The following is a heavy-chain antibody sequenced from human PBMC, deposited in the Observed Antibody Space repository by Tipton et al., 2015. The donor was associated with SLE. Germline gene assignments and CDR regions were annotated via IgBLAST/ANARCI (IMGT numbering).Heavy chain of an antibody. CDR1: GDSITSYY. V-gene: IGHV4-59*01. CDR2: IFYTGST. J-gene: IGHJ6*02. CDR3: ARDSQCLPYGMDV. D-gene: IGHD2-2*01. Sequence: TLSLTCSVTGDSITSYYWTWIRQSPGKGLEWIGYIFYTGSTNYNPSLKSRVTISVDTSKNQFSLKLSSVTAADTAVYYCARDSQCLPYGMDVWGQGTAVTVSS.